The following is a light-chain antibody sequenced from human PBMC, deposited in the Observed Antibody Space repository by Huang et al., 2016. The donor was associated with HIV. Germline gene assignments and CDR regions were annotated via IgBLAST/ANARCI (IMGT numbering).Light chain of an antibody. J-gene: IGKJ2*01. V-gene: IGKV3-15*01. CDR2: CAS. CDR3: QRYDNWPPYT. CDR1: QCIGSN. Sequence: IVMTQSPATLSVSPAEKATLSSRASQCIGSNLAWYQQRPGQAPRLLFSCASTSANGIPARISASGSGTEFTLTISSLQSEDVAVYYCQRYDNWPPYTFGQGTRVEIK.